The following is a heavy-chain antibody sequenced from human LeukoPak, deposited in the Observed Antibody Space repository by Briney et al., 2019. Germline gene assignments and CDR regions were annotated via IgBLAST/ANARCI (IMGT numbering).Heavy chain of an antibody. CDR3: ARESGGGAFDI. CDR1: GGSFSGYY. J-gene: IGHJ3*02. V-gene: IGHV4-59*01. D-gene: IGHD3-16*01. CDR2: IYYSGST. Sequence: PSETLSLTCAVYGGSFSGYYWSWIRQPPGKGLEWIGYIYYSGSTNYNPSLKSRVTISVDTSKNQFSLKLSSVTAADTAVYYCARESGGGAFDIWGQGAMVTVSS.